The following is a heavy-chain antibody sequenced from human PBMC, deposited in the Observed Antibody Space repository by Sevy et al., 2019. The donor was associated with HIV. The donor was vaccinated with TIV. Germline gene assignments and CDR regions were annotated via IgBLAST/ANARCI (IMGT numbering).Heavy chain of an antibody. J-gene: IGHJ4*02. CDR2: LSFGCGRI. Sequence: GGSLRLSCVASGFKFNIYSMSWVRRAPGKGLEWVSTLSFGCGRINHADSVQGRFTMSRDDSKKTAYLEMNSLRAEDTAVYYCAREGCTRPHDHWGQGTLVTVSS. D-gene: IGHD2-8*01. V-gene: IGHV3-23*01. CDR3: AREGCTRPHDH. CDR1: GFKFNIYS.